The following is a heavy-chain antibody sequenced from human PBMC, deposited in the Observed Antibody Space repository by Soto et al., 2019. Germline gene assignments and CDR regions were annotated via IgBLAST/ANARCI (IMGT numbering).Heavy chain of an antibody. D-gene: IGHD6-19*01. CDR1: GGSISSSSYY. Sequence: QLQLQESGPGLVKPSETLSLTCTVSGGSISSSSYYWGWIRQPPGKGLEWIGSIYYSGSTYYNPSLKSRVTISVDTSKNQFALKLSSVTAADTAVYYCARDGSGWKLYFAYWGQGTLVTVSS. CDR3: ARDGSGWKLYFAY. V-gene: IGHV4-39*01. J-gene: IGHJ4*02. CDR2: IYYSGST.